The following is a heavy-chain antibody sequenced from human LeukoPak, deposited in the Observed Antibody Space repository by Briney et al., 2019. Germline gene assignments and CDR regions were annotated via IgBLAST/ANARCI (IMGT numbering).Heavy chain of an antibody. CDR3: ASSGSYRFDY. CDR1: GFTFSTCG. V-gene: IGHV3-23*01. CDR2: ISGNDDGT. J-gene: IGHJ4*02. Sequence: GGSLRLSCTASGFTFSTCGMTWVRQAPGKGLEWVSSISGNDDGTYYADSVKGRFTISRDNSKNTLYLQMNSLRAEDTAVYYCASSGSYRFDYWGQGTLVTVSS. D-gene: IGHD1-26*01.